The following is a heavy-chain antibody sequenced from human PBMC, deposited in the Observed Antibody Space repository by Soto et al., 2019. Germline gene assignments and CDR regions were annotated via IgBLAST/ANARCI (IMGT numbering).Heavy chain of an antibody. D-gene: IGHD1-26*01. J-gene: IGHJ4*02. V-gene: IGHV4-59*08. Sequence: SETLSLTCNVSGDSIGTYYWSWFRQRPGKGLEWLAYIYYSGNTFYNPSLKSRVTISIDMSKDQFSLKVTSVTAADTAIYYCARFSNSGNYRPFGLSEPAIWGQG. CDR3: ARFSNSGNYRPFGLSEPAI. CDR1: GDSIGTYY. CDR2: IYYSGNT.